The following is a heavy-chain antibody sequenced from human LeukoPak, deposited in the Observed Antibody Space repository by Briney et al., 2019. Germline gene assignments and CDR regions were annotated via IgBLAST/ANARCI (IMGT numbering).Heavy chain of an antibody. Sequence: GASVKISCKASGYTFTSYYIHWVRQDPGQGLEWMAIVNPGGDSTAYAQKFQGRVTMTRDTSTSTVYMELSSLRSEDTAVYYCARDRMIATARWFDPWGQGTLVTVSS. CDR3: ARDRMIATARWFDP. CDR2: VNPGGDST. D-gene: IGHD3-22*01. V-gene: IGHV1-46*01. CDR1: GYTFTSYY. J-gene: IGHJ5*02.